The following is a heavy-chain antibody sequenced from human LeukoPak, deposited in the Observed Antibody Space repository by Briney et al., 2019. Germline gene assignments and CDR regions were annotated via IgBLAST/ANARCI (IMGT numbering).Heavy chain of an antibody. V-gene: IGHV3-11*06. CDR3: ARDLQAVASPMNWFDP. CDR1: GFTFSDYY. CDR2: ISSGSSYT. Sequence: GGSLRLSCAASGFTFSDYYMSWIRQAPGKGLEWVSYISSGSSYTNYADSVKGRFTISRDNAKNSLYLQMNSLRDEDTAVYYCARDLQAVASPMNWFDPWGQETLVPVSS. D-gene: IGHD6-19*01. J-gene: IGHJ5*02.